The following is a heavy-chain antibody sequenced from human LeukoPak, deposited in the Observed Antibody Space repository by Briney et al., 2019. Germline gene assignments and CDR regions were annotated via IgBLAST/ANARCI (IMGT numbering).Heavy chain of an antibody. J-gene: IGHJ5*02. D-gene: IGHD5-24*01. Sequence: GASVKASCTASGYTFTNNFMHWVRQAPGQGLEWIGIINPSGDNTWYAQKFQGRVTMTRDMATSTDYLEVSSLRSEDTAVYYCARDNSLRDTAWWFDPWGQGTLVTVSS. CDR3: ARDNSLRDTAWWFDP. CDR1: GYTFTNNF. V-gene: IGHV1-46*01. CDR2: INPSGDNT.